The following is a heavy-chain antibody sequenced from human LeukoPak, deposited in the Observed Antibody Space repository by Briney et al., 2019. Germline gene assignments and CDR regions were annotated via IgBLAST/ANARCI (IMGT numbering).Heavy chain of an antibody. J-gene: IGHJ4*02. CDR2: IKQGGSEK. V-gene: IGHV3-7*01. CDR3: AREKRYNDLLTGYYSFDY. Sequence: GGSLRLSCAASGFTFSSHWMSWVRQAPGKGLEWVANIKQGGSEKYYVDSVKGRFTISRENAKNSLYLQMNSLRAEDTAVYYCAREKRYNDLLTGYYSFDYWGQGTLVPVSS. D-gene: IGHD3-9*01. CDR1: GFTFSSHW.